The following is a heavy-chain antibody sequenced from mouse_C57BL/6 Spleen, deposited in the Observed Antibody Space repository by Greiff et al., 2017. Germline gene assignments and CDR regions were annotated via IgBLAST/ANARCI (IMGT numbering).Heavy chain of an antibody. J-gene: IGHJ2*01. CDR1: GFSIKDDY. D-gene: IGHD1-1*01. CDR2: IDPENGAT. V-gene: IGHV14-4*01. Sequence: VQLQQSGAELVRPGASVKFSCTASGFSIKDDYMHWLKQSHGQGLEWIGWIDPENGATAYASKFQGKAPITDDQSSNPAYLQLSSLISEDTAVYYCTTPDHYDGSRFDYWGQGTTLTVSS. CDR3: TTPDHYDGSRFDY.